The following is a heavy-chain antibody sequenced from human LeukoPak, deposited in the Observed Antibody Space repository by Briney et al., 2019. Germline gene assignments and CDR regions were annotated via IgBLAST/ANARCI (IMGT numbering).Heavy chain of an antibody. J-gene: IGHJ4*02. CDR1: GFTFSSYS. D-gene: IGHD5-12*01. CDR3: ARVGPWGSGYDPTGLGY. Sequence: GESLRLSCAASGFTFSSYSMHWVRQAPGKGLEFVSAISRNGGRSYYANSVKGRFTISRDNSKNTLYLQMGSLRAEDMAVYYGARVGPWGSGYDPTGLGYWGQGTLVTVS. CDR2: ISRNGGRS. V-gene: IGHV3-64*01.